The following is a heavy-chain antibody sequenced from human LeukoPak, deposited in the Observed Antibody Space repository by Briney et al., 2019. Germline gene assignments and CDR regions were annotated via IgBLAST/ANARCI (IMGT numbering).Heavy chain of an antibody. CDR3: AKGSAASRPYYFDY. Sequence: GGSLRLSCAASGFTFISHAMSWVRQAPGKGLEWVSGISGSGATTYYAESVKGRFTISRDNSKYTLYVQMNSLRAEDTAVYYCAKGSAASRPYYFDYWGQGTLVTVSS. CDR2: ISGSGATT. CDR1: GFTFISHA. D-gene: IGHD6-25*01. J-gene: IGHJ4*02. V-gene: IGHV3-23*01.